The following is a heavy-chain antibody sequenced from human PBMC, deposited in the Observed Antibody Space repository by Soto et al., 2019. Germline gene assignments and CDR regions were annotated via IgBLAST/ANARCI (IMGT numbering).Heavy chain of an antibody. CDR2: IIPIFGTA. Sequence: SVKVSCKASGGTFSSYAISWVRQAPGQGLEWMGGIIPIFGTANYAQKFQGRVTITADESTSTAYMELSSLRSEDTAVYYCARDLARGFERPNALSYWGQGTLVIVSS. CDR1: GGTFSSYA. D-gene: IGHD3-10*01. CDR3: ARDLARGFERPNALSY. J-gene: IGHJ4*02. V-gene: IGHV1-69*13.